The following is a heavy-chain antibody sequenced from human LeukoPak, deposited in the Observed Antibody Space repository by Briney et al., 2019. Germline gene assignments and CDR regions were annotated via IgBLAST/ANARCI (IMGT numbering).Heavy chain of an antibody. Sequence: SETLSLTCAVYGGSFSGYYWSWIRQPPGKGLEWIGEINHSGSTNYNPSLKSRVTISVDTSKNQFSLKLSSVTAADTAVYYCARTVGIAAVWLDYWGQGTLVTVSS. V-gene: IGHV4-34*01. CDR3: ARTVGIAAVWLDY. D-gene: IGHD6-13*01. J-gene: IGHJ4*02. CDR1: GGSFSGYY. CDR2: INHSGST.